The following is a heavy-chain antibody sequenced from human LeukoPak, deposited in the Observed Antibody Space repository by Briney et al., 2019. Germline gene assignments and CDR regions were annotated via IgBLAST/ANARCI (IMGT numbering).Heavy chain of an antibody. D-gene: IGHD3-3*01. CDR1: GFTFSSYG. CDR2: INQDGSEK. V-gene: IGHV3-7*01. Sequence: PGGSLRLSCAASGFTFSSYGVSWVRQAPGKGLEWVANINQDGSEKYYVDSVKGRFTISRDNAKNSLYLQMNSLRAEDTAVYYCARDHAFSYYYYYMDVWGKGTTVTVSS. J-gene: IGHJ6*03. CDR3: ARDHAFSYYYYYMDV.